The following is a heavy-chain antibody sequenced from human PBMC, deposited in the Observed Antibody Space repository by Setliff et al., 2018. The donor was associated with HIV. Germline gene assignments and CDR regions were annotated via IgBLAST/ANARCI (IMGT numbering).Heavy chain of an antibody. CDR2: IIPAFGTA. V-gene: IGHV1-69*05. Sequence: SVKVSCKTSGGTFSSYAVSWVRQAPGQGLEWMGGIIPAFGTANYAQKFQGRVTITTDESTSTAYMELSGLRSEDTAVYFCARDGLLVAGIRFDYWDQGTLVTVSS. J-gene: IGHJ4*01. D-gene: IGHD6-19*01. CDR1: GGTFSSYA. CDR3: ARDGLLVAGIRFDY.